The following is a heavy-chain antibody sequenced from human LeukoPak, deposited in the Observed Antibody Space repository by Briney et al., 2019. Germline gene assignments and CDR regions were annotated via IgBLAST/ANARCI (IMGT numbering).Heavy chain of an antibody. Sequence: GGSLRLSCAASGFTFSSYSMNWVRQAPGKGLEWVSYISSSSSTIYYADSVKGRFTISRDNAKNTLYLQMNSLRAEDTAVYYCAKVELRYFDWFKGDDAFDIWGQGTMVTVSS. CDR1: GFTFSSYS. D-gene: IGHD3-9*01. V-gene: IGHV3-48*04. J-gene: IGHJ3*02. CDR3: AKVELRYFDWFKGDDAFDI. CDR2: ISSSSSTI.